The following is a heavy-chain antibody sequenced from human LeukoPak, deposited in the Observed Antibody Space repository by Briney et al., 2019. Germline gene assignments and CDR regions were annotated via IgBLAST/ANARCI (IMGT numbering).Heavy chain of an antibody. CDR2: IYPGDSDT. Sequence: GESLLISCKGSGYSFTSYWIGWVRQMPGKGLEWMGIIYPGDSDTRYSPSFQGQVTIPADKSISTAYLQWSSLKASDTAMYYCARHGVLTTVTPYYFDYWGQGTPVAVSS. D-gene: IGHD4-17*01. J-gene: IGHJ4*02. CDR3: ARHGVLTTVTPYYFDY. CDR1: GYSFTSYW. V-gene: IGHV5-51*01.